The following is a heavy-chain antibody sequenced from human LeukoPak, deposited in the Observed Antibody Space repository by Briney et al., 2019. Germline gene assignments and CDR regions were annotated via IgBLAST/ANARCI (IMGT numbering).Heavy chain of an antibody. CDR1: GFTFSSYA. CDR2: ISGSGGST. CDR3: AKDSGVLLWFGELGYFDY. J-gene: IGHJ4*02. V-gene: IGHV3-23*01. Sequence: GGSLRLSCAASGFTFSSYAMSWVRQAPGKGLEWVSAISGSGGSTYYADSVKGRSTISRDNSKNTLYLQMNSLRAEDTAVYYCAKDSGVLLWFGELGYFDYWGQGTLVTVSS. D-gene: IGHD3-10*01.